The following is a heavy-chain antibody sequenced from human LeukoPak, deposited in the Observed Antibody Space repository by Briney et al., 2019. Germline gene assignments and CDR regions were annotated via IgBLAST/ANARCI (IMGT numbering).Heavy chain of an antibody. CDR1: NYSLSNILY. J-gene: IGHJ6*04. V-gene: IGHV4-38-2*02. CDR3: ARGTYGYCMDV. D-gene: IGHD4-17*01. CDR2: IYRSGST. Sequence: SEPLSLTCSGSNYSLSNILYLGWLRQPPGKGLEWIGSIYRSGSTFYNPSLKSRVTISLDTSKNQFSLKLSSVTAADTAVYFCARGTYGYCMDVWGKGTTVTVSS.